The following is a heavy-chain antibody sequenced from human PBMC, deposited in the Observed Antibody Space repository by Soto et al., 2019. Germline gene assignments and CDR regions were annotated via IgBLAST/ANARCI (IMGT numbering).Heavy chain of an antibody. CDR3: ARDLYYSSGRYFDHDAFDI. J-gene: IGHJ3*02. Sequence: QVQLVQSGADVKKPGASVKVSCKASGYNFTSYGISWVRQAPGQGLEWMGWISPHNDRTKYARRFQDRVTMTTETPTSTVYMELGSLRSDDTAVYYCARDLYYSSGRYFDHDAFDIWGQGXVVTVSS. CDR2: ISPHNDRT. CDR1: GYNFTSYG. V-gene: IGHV1-18*01. D-gene: IGHD6-19*01.